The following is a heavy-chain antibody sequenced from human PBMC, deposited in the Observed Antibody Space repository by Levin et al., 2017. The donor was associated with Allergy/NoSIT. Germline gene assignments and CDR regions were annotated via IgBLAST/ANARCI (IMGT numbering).Heavy chain of an antibody. V-gene: IGHV4-34*01. Sequence: NPSETLSLTCAVYGGSFSGYYWSWIRQPPGKGLEWIGEVNHSGSTNYNPSLKSRVTISVDTSKNQFSLKLSSVTAADTALYYCARGGYTSGWYGDGGTFDYWGQGTLVTVSS. D-gene: IGHD6-19*01. J-gene: IGHJ4*02. CDR2: VNHSGST. CDR1: GGSFSGYY. CDR3: ARGGYTSGWYGDGGTFDY.